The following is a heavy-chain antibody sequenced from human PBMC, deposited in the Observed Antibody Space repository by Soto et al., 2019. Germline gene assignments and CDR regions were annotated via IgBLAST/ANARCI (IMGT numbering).Heavy chain of an antibody. Sequence: GESLKISCKGSGYSFTSYWIGGVRQMPGKGLEWMGIIYPGDSDTRYSPSFQGQVTISADKSISTAYLQWSSLKASDTAMYYCARHARDRANLDNPGRRVMVYPDYWGQGTLVTV. CDR1: GYSFTSYW. D-gene: IGHD2-8*01. V-gene: IGHV5-51*01. J-gene: IGHJ4*02. CDR3: ARHARDRANLDNPGRRVMVYPDY. CDR2: IYPGDSDT.